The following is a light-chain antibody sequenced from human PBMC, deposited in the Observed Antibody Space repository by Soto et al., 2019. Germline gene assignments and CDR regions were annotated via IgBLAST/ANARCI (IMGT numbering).Light chain of an antibody. CDR3: QQYNSYEWT. Sequence: DIQMTQSPSTLSASVGDRVTITCRASQSISSRLAWYQQKPGKAPKLLIYDASSLESGVPSRFSGSGSGTEFTLTISSLQPEHFATYFCQQYNSYEWTFGQGTKVDI. J-gene: IGKJ1*01. V-gene: IGKV1-5*01. CDR1: QSISSR. CDR2: DAS.